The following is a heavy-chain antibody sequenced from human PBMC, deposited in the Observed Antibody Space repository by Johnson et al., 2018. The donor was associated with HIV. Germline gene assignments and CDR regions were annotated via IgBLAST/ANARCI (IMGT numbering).Heavy chain of an antibody. J-gene: IGHJ3*02. CDR3: ARPIARGAFDI. CDR2: IKQDGSEK. V-gene: IGHV3-7*03. Sequence: VQLVESGGGLVQPGGSLRLSCAASGFTFSSYWMSWVRQAPGKGLEWVANIKQDGSEKYYVDSVRGRFTISRDNAKNSLYLQMNSLRAEDTAVYYCARPIARGAFDIWGQGTMVTVSS. CDR1: GFTFSSYW. D-gene: IGHD3-10*01.